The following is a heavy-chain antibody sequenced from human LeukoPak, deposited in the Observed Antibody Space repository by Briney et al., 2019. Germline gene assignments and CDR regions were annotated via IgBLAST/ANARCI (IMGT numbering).Heavy chain of an antibody. CDR1: GYTFTSYD. Sequence: GASVKVSCKASGYTFTSYDINWVRQATGQVLEWMGWMNPNSGNTGYAQKFQGRVTITRNTSISTAYMELSSLRSEDTAVYYCARDEREQLWFQNSYCFDYWGQGTLVTVSS. V-gene: IGHV1-8*03. D-gene: IGHD5-18*01. CDR2: MNPNSGNT. CDR3: ARDEREQLWFQNSYCFDY. J-gene: IGHJ4*02.